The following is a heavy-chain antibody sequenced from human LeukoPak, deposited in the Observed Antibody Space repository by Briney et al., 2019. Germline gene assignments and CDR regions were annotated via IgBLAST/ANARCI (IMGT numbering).Heavy chain of an antibody. D-gene: IGHD2-2*01. CDR3: ARVPSSIVVVPAASPYYYYYGKDV. CDR1: GYTFTSYG. Sequence: ASVKVSCKASGYTFTSYGISWVRQAPGQGLEWMGWISAYNGNTNYAQKLQGRVTMTTDTSTSTAYMELRSLRSDDTAVYYCARVPSSIVVVPAASPYYYYYGKDVWGQGTTVTVSS. V-gene: IGHV1-18*01. CDR2: ISAYNGNT. J-gene: IGHJ6*02.